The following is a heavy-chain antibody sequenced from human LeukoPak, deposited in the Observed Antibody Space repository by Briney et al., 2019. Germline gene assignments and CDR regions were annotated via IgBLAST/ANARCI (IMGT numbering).Heavy chain of an antibody. CDR2: IVGSGGGT. CDR1: GFTFSSYA. V-gene: IGHV3-23*01. D-gene: IGHD6-19*01. Sequence: GGSLRLSCEASGFTFSSYAMIWVRQAPGKGLEWVSAIVGSGGGTEYADSVKGRFTISRDNSKNTLYLQMNSLRAEDTAVYYCAKDSSGFDYWGQGTLVIVSS. J-gene: IGHJ4*02. CDR3: AKDSSGFDY.